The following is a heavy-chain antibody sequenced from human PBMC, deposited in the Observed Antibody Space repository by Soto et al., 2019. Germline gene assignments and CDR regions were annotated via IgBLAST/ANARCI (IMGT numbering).Heavy chain of an antibody. V-gene: IGHV5-51*01. Sequence: ELQLVQSGAEVKKPGESRKISCKGSGYNFANYWIVWVRKMPGKGLEWMGIIYPGNSDTRYSPSFQGQVTISADTSISTAYLEWSSLKASDTAIYYCARHVYYDVLKKNYWGQGSRVTVSS. CDR1: GYNFANYW. CDR2: IYPGNSDT. J-gene: IGHJ4*02. CDR3: ARHVYYDVLKKNY. D-gene: IGHD3-9*01.